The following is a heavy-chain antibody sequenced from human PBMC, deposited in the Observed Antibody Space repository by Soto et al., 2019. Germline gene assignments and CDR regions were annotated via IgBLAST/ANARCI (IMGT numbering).Heavy chain of an antibody. Sequence: PGGSLRLSCAASGFTFGASALQWVRQASGKGLEWVSAISGSGGSTYYADSVKGRFTISRDNSKNTLYLQMNSLRAEDTAVYYCAKEGLYYYDSSGYYPYYFDYWGQGTLVTVSS. CDR3: AKEGLYYYDSSGYYPYYFDY. J-gene: IGHJ4*02. V-gene: IGHV3-23*01. D-gene: IGHD3-22*01. CDR2: ISGSGGST. CDR1: GFTFGASA.